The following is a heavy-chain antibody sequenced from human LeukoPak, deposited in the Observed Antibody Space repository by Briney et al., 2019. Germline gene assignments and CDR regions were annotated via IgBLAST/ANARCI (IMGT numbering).Heavy chain of an antibody. CDR2: INHSGST. Sequence: SETLSLTCAVYGGSFSGYYWSWIRQPPGKGLEWIGEINHSGSTNYNPSLKSRVTISVDTSKNQFSLKLSSVTAADTAVYYCARYCSSTSCYFRNKYGMDVWGQGTTVTVSS. CDR1: GGSFSGYY. V-gene: IGHV4-34*01. J-gene: IGHJ6*02. D-gene: IGHD2-2*01. CDR3: ARYCSSTSCYFRNKYGMDV.